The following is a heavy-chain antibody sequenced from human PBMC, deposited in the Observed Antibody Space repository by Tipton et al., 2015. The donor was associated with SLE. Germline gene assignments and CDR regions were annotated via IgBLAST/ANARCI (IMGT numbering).Heavy chain of an antibody. V-gene: IGHV4-38-2*02. J-gene: IGHJ4*02. D-gene: IGHD2-15*01. CDR3: ARDRARVVDY. CDR2: IYHSGST. CDR1: GYSISSGYY. Sequence: TLSLTCTVSGYSISSGYYWGWIRQPPGKGLEWIGSIYHSGSTYYNPSLKSRVTISVDTSKNQFSLKLSSVTAADTAVYYCARDRARVVDYWGQGTLVTVSS.